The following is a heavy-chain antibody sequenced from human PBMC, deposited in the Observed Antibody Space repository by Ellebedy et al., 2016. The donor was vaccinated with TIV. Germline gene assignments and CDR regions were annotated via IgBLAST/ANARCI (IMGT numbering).Heavy chain of an antibody. V-gene: IGHV1-46*04. D-gene: IGHD6-13*01. CDR3: ARDRDSSSWYFGGYYYYGMDV. CDR1: GYTFTSYY. CDR2: INPSGGSP. J-gene: IGHJ6*02. Sequence: AASVKVSCKASGYTFTSYYMHWVRQAPGQGLEWMGIINPSGGSPSYAQKLQGRVTMTTDTSTSTAYMELRSLRSDDTAVYYCARDRDSSSWYFGGYYYYGMDVWGQGTTVIVSS.